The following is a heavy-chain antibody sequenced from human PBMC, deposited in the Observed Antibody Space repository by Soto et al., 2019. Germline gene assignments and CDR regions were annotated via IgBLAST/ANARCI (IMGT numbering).Heavy chain of an antibody. Sequence: GSLRLSCVGYGFTFSNYDMNWVRQAPGKGLEWVSYISRNSDIIHYADSVKGRFTISRDNAKNSVSLQMNSLRDEDTAVYYCARVPRIIGHDNWFDPWGQGTLVTVSS. CDR3: ARVPRIIGHDNWFDP. V-gene: IGHV3-48*02. CDR1: GFTFSNYD. CDR2: ISRNSDII. D-gene: IGHD3-3*01. J-gene: IGHJ5*02.